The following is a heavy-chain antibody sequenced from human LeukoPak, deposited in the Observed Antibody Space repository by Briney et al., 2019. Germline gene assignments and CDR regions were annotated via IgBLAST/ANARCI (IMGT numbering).Heavy chain of an antibody. CDR2: IILIFGTA. CDR1: GGTFSSYA. Sequence: SVKVSCKASGGTFSSYAVSWVRQAPGQGLEWMGGIILIFGTANYAQKFQGRVTITADESTSTVYMELSRLRSEDTAVYYCARGRPYAFDIWGQGTMVTVSS. CDR3: ARGRPYAFDI. V-gene: IGHV1-69*13. J-gene: IGHJ3*02.